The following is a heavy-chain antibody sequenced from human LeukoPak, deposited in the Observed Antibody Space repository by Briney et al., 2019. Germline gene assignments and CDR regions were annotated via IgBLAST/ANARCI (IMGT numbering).Heavy chain of an antibody. CDR2: ISSSSSYI. Sequence: PGGSLRLSCAASGFTFSSYNMNWVRQAPGKGLEWVSSISSSSSYIYYADSLKGRFTISRDNAKNSLYLQINSLRAEDTAVYYCAKGLSSWYIGGSWGQGTLVTVSS. V-gene: IGHV3-21*01. J-gene: IGHJ5*02. CDR1: GFTFSSYN. CDR3: AKGLSSWYIGGS. D-gene: IGHD6-13*01.